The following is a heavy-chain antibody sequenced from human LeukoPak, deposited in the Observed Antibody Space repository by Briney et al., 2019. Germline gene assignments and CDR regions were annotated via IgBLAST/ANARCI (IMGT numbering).Heavy chain of an antibody. D-gene: IGHD1-26*01. Sequence: ASVKVSCKASGYTFTGYYMHWVRQAPGQGLEWMGWINPNSGGTNYAQKFQGRVTMTRDTSISTAYMELSRLRSDDTAVYYCARDSKALIVGATKGLDYWGQGTLVTVSS. V-gene: IGHV1-2*02. CDR3: ARDSKALIVGATKGLDY. J-gene: IGHJ4*02. CDR1: GYTFTGYY. CDR2: INPNSGGT.